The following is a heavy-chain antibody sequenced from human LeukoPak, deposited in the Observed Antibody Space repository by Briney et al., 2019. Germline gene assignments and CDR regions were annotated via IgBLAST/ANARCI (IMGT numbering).Heavy chain of an antibody. D-gene: IGHD6-13*01. Sequence: PSETLSLTCTVSGGSISSSSYYWGWIRQPPGKGLEWIGSIYYSGSTYYNPSLKSRVTISVDTSKNQFSLKLSSVTAADTAVYYCAREARIAAGGMDVWGQGTTVTVSS. J-gene: IGHJ6*02. CDR1: GGSISSSSYY. CDR2: IYYSGST. CDR3: AREARIAAGGMDV. V-gene: IGHV4-39*07.